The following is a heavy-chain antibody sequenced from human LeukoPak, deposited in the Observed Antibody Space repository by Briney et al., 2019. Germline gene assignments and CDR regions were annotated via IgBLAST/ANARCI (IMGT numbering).Heavy chain of an antibody. Sequence: GGSLRLSCAASGFTFSNYWMSWVRQAPGKELEWVGRIRSKTDGGTPEYAAPVKGRFTISRDDSKNTLSLEMNSLDTEDTALYYCTTGRGSLYYFDYWGQGTLVTVSS. CDR3: TTGRGSLYYFDY. CDR1: GFTFSNYW. J-gene: IGHJ4*02. CDR2: IRSKTDGGTP. V-gene: IGHV3-15*01. D-gene: IGHD1-26*01.